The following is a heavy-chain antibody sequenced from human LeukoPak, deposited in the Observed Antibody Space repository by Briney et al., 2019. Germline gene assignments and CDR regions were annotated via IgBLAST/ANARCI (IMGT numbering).Heavy chain of an antibody. CDR2: INWSGGST. J-gene: IGHJ4*02. Sequence: GGSLRLSCAASGFTFDDYGMSWVRQAPGKGLEWVSGINWSGGSTGYTDSVKGRFTISRDNSKNTLYLQMNSLRAEDTAVYYCARLPKKYYYGSGRNLGPAYYFDYWGQGTLVTVSS. CDR3: ARLPKKYYYGSGRNLGPAYYFDY. V-gene: IGHV3-20*04. CDR1: GFTFDDYG. D-gene: IGHD3-10*01.